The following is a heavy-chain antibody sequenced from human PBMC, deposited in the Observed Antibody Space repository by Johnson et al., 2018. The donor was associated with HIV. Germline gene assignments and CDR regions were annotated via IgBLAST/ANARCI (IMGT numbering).Heavy chain of an antibody. V-gene: IGHV3-66*04. CDR3: ARPHSFQYQHAFDI. J-gene: IGHJ3*02. D-gene: IGHD1-26*01. CDR1: GISVSVNY. CDR2: IDSGGTT. Sequence: VQLVESGGDLVQSGGSLRPSCAVSGISVSVNYMSWVRQAPGKGLGWVSLIDSGGTTNYEDPVKGRFTISRNDSKNTLYLQMNSLRAADTALYYCARPHSFQYQHAFDIWGQVTQVTVSS.